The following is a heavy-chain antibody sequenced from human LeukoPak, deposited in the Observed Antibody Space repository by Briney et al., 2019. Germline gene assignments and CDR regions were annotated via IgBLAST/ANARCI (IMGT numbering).Heavy chain of an antibody. CDR1: GFTFSSYP. CDR2: ISYDGINK. V-gene: IGHV3-30*04. CDR3: ARGSRFGVVERDAFDI. D-gene: IGHD3-3*01. J-gene: IGHJ3*02. Sequence: PGRSLGLSCAASGFTFSSYPLHWVRQAPGKGLEWVALISYDGINKYYADSVKGRFTISRDNAKNSLYLQLNSLRAEDTAVYYCARGSRFGVVERDAFDIWGQGTMVTVSS.